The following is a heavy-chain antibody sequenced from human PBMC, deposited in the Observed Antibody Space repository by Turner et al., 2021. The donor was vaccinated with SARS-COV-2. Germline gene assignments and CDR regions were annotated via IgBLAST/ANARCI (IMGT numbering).Heavy chain of an antibody. CDR1: GFSFSSYA. D-gene: IGHD3-10*01. CDR2: IWNDGSNK. CDR3: ARAFGSGSFLLDY. J-gene: IGHJ4*02. Sequence: QVPLVESGGGVVQPGGSLTLSCAASGFSFSSYAMHWVHQSPEKGLEWVAIIWNDGSNKYYANSVKGRFTVSRDNSQNTLFLHMSALRVDDTAVYHCARAFGSGSFLLDYWGQGTQVTVSS. V-gene: IGHV3-33*01.